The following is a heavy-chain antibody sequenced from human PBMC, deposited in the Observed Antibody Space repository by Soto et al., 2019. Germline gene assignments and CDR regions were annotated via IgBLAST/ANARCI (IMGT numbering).Heavy chain of an antibody. D-gene: IGHD3-16*01. CDR1: GFSFSTFE. CDR3: VKVGWLDF. CDR2: ISDDGSRT. J-gene: IGHJ5*01. Sequence: EVPLLESGGGLVQPGGSLRLSCAASGFSFSTFEMSWVRQAPGRGLEWVSFISDDGSRTYYADAVKGRFTISRDNSKHALYWQMNSLTAEDTAVYACVKVGWLDFWGQGTLVTVSS. V-gene: IGHV3-23*01.